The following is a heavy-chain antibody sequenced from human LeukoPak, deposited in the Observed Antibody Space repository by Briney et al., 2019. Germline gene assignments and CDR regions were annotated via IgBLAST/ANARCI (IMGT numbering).Heavy chain of an antibody. V-gene: IGHV1-8*02. CDR2: MNPNSGNT. J-gene: IGHJ5*02. Sequence: ASVKVSCKASGYTFTSYGISWVRQAPGQGLEWMGWMNPNSGNTGYAQKFQGRVTMTRNTSISTAYMELSSLRSEDTAVYYCARGNDDSSGLEAWGQETLVTVSS. D-gene: IGHD3-22*01. CDR3: ARGNDDSSGLEA. CDR1: GYTFTSYG.